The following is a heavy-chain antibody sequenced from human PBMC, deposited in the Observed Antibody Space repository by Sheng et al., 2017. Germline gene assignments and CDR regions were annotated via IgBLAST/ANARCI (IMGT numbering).Heavy chain of an antibody. CDR1: GGSISDSDYY. Sequence: QLQLQEAGPGLVKPSETLSLTCTVSGGSISDSDYYWGWIRQSPGKGLEWIGTIYYSGTTYYNPSLKSRVTISVDTSKNQFSLKLTSVTATDTAVYYCARRRSALDYVDYWGQGTLVTVSS. CDR2: IYYSGTT. CDR3: ARRRSALDYVDY. J-gene: IGHJ4*02. D-gene: IGHD3-10*02. V-gene: IGHV4-39*01.